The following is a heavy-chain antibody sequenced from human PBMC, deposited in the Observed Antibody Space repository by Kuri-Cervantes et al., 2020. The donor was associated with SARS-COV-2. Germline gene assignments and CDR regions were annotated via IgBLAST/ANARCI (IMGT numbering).Heavy chain of an antibody. CDR3: ARSVTKDFWSGVDI. Sequence: SETLSLTCTVSGGSISSSSYYWGWIRQPPGKGLEWIGSTYYSGSTYYNPSLKSRVTISVDTSKNQFSLKLSSVTAADTAVYYCARSVTKDFWSGVDIWGQGTMVTVSS. V-gene: IGHV4-39*01. D-gene: IGHD3-3*01. CDR1: GGSISSSSYY. CDR2: TYYSGST. J-gene: IGHJ3*02.